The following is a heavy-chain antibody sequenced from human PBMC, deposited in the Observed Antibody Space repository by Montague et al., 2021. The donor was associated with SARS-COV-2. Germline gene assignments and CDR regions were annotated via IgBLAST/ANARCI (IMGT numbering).Heavy chain of an antibody. D-gene: IGHD2-2*01. Sequence: SETLSLTCTVSGDSISSGYFYWGWIRQPPGEGLEWVGTIHYSGITYYNPSLKGRVTISVDTSRNQFSLKLSSVTAADTAIYYCARHLAISGPAAVSDYWGQGTLVTVSS. J-gene: IGHJ4*02. CDR1: GDSISSGYFY. V-gene: IGHV4-39*01. CDR2: IHYSGIT. CDR3: ARHLAISGPAAVSDY.